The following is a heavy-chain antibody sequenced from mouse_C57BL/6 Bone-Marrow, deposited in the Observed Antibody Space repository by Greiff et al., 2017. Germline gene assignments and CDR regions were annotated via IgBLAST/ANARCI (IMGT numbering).Heavy chain of an antibody. CDR2: INPNNGGT. V-gene: IGHV1-26*01. D-gene: IGHD1-1*01. J-gene: IGHJ1*03. CDR3: ARWGYYYGSSFWYFDV. Sequence: EVQLQQSGPELVKPGASVKISCKASGYTFTDYYMNWVKQSHGKSLEWIGDINPNNGGTSYNQKFKGKSTLTVDKSSSTAYMELRSLTSEDSAVYYWARWGYYYGSSFWYFDVWGTGTTVTVSS. CDR1: GYTFTDYY.